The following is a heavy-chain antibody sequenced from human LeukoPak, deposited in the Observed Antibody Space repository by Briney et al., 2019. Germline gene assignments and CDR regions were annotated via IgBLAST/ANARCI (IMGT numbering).Heavy chain of an antibody. D-gene: IGHD6-13*01. J-gene: IGHJ4*02. CDR3: AKVVIAAAEGYFDY. CDR2: TSSSSSYI. CDR1: GFTFSSYS. V-gene: IGHV3-21*04. Sequence: GGSLRLSCAASGFTFSSYSMNWVRQAPGKGLEWVSSTSSSSSYIYYADSVKGRFTISRDNSKNTLYLQMNSLRAEDTAVYYCAKVVIAAAEGYFDYWGQGTLVTVSS.